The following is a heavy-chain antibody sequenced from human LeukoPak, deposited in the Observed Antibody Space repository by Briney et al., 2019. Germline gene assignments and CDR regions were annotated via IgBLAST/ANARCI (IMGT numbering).Heavy chain of an antibody. V-gene: IGHV3-23*01. CDR2: ISGSGGST. D-gene: IGHD6-13*01. Sequence: GGSLRLSCAASGFTFSSYAMSWVRQAPGKGLEWVSAISGSGGSTYYADPVKGRFTISRDNSKNTLYLQMNSLRAEDTAVYYCAKPPGGEQQLDDAFDIWGQGTMVTVSS. CDR3: AKPPGGEQQLDDAFDI. CDR1: GFTFSSYA. J-gene: IGHJ3*02.